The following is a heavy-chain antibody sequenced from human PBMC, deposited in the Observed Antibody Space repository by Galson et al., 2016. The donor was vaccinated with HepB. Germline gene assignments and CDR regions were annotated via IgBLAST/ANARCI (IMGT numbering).Heavy chain of an antibody. Sequence: SLRLSCAASGFTFSGYSMNWVRQAPGKGLEWVAVISYDGSNKYYADSVKGRFTISRDNSKNTLYLQMNSLRAEDTAVYYCARDQNRHYSSGWGYYYYGLDVWGQGTTVTVSS. CDR3: ARDQNRHYSSGWGYYYYGLDV. CDR2: ISYDGSNK. V-gene: IGHV3-30*03. J-gene: IGHJ6*02. D-gene: IGHD6-19*01. CDR1: GFTFSGYS.